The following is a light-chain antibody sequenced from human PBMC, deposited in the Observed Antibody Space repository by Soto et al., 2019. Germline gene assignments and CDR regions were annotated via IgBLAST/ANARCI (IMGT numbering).Light chain of an antibody. Sequence: SYELTQPLSVSVALGQTARITCGGNNSGSKNVHWYQQKPGQAPVLVIYRDSNRPSGIPERFSGSNSGNTATLTIRRAQAGDEADYYCRVWDSSTARVFGGGTKLTVL. CDR1: NSGSKN. CDR3: RVWDSSTARV. V-gene: IGLV3-9*01. CDR2: RDS. J-gene: IGLJ3*02.